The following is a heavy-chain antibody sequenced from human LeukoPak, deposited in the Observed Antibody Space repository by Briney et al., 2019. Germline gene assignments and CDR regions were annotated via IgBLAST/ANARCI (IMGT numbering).Heavy chain of an antibody. D-gene: IGHD3-22*01. CDR1: DYTFTSYG. CDR2: ISAYNGNT. J-gene: IGHJ4*02. V-gene: IGHV1-18*01. Sequence: ASVKLSCKASDYTFTSYGISWVRQAPGQGLEWMGWISAYNGNTNYAQKLQGRVTMTTDTSTSTAYMELRSLRSDDTAVYYCARDVALRYDSSGYPCDYWGQGTLVTVSS. CDR3: ARDVALRYDSSGYPCDY.